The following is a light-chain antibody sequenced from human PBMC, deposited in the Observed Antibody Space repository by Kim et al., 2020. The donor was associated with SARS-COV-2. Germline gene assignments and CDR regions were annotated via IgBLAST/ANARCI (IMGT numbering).Light chain of an antibody. CDR2: GKN. V-gene: IGLV3-19*01. J-gene: IGLJ2*01. CDR1: SLRSYY. CDR3: NSRDNNDNVL. Sequence: VALGKTVRITCKGDSLRSYYTTWYQQKPGQAPIVVVYGKNNRPSGIPDRFSGSSSGNTASLTITGTQAGDEADYYCNSRDNNDNVLFGGGTRLTVL.